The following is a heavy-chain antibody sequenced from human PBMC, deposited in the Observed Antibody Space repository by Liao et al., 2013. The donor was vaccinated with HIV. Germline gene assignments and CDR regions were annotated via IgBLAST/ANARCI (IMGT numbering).Heavy chain of an antibody. V-gene: IGHV4-4*07. J-gene: IGHJ3*02. CDR3: ARDLSSLYCSSTSCYTHDAFDI. D-gene: IGHD2-2*02. CDR1: GGSISSYY. CDR2: IYTSGST. Sequence: QVQLQESGPGLVKPSETLSLTCTVSGGSISSYYWSWIRQPAGKGLEWIGRIYTSGSTNYNPSLKSRVTMSVDTSKNQFSLKLSSVTAADTAVYYCARDLSSLYCSSTSCYTHDAFDIWGQGTMVTVSS.